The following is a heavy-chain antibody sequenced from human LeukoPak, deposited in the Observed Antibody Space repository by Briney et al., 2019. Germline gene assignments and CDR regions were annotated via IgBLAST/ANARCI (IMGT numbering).Heavy chain of an antibody. CDR1: GFTLSGYA. V-gene: IGHV3-64D*06. CDR2: ISPNGAIT. Sequence: GGSLRLSCSASGFTLSGYAMHWVRQAPGKGLEYVSAISPNGAITKYADSVKGGFTISRDNSKNTLYLQMSSLRAEDTAVYYCVKGSSPSSYYFDYWGQGTLVTVSS. J-gene: IGHJ4*02. CDR3: VKGSSPSSYYFDY.